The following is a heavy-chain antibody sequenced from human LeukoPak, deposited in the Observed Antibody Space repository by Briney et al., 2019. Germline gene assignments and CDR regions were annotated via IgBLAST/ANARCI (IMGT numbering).Heavy chain of an antibody. D-gene: IGHD2-8*01. J-gene: IGHJ4*02. CDR1: GFTFDDYA. Sequence: GRSLRLACAASGFTFDDYAMHWVRQAPGKGLEWVSGISWNSGSIGYADSVKGRFTISRDNAKNSLYLQMNSLRAEDTALYYCAKEHCTNGVCYFDYCGQGTLVTVSS. CDR3: AKEHCTNGVCYFDY. V-gene: IGHV3-9*01. CDR2: ISWNSGSI.